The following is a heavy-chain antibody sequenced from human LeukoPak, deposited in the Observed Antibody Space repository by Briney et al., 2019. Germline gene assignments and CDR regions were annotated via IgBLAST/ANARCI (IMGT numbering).Heavy chain of an antibody. J-gene: IGHJ4*02. CDR2: IHYNETT. D-gene: IGHD2-2*01. V-gene: IGHV4-39*02. CDR1: GGSISSSNYY. CDR3: ARGPTYQPIDF. Sequence: SETLSPTCTVSGGSISSSNYYWGWIRQPPGKGLEWIASIHYNETTYYNPSLKSRVTISVDTSKNHFSLKLSSVTAADTAVYYCARGPTYQPIDFWGQGTLVTVSS.